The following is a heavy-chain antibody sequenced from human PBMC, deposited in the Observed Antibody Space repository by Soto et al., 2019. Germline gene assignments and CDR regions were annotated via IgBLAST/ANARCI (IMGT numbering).Heavy chain of an antibody. V-gene: IGHV3-9*01. D-gene: IGHD3-10*01. CDR2: VSPTGDTV. J-gene: IGHJ4*02. CDR3: LKDAPNGSIDD. CDR1: GFRFEQYV. Sequence: VQVVASGGGLVQPGRSLRLSCAVSGFRFEQYVMHWVRQAPGKGLECVSTVSPTGDTVAYADSVEGRFTVSRDNAKNPLYLQMNRLKGDDTALYYCLKDAPNGSIDDWGQGTLVTVSS.